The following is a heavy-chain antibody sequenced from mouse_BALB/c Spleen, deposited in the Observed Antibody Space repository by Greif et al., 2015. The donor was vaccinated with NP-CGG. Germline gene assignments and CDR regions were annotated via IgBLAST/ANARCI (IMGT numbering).Heavy chain of an antibody. J-gene: IGHJ4*01. Sequence: EVQRVESGGGLVKPGGSLKLSCAASGFAFSSYDMSWVRQTPEKRLEWVAYISSGGGSTYYPDTVKGRFTISRDNAKNTLYLQMSSLKSEDTAMYYCARLLRLRGYAMDYWGQGTSVTVSS. CDR1: GFAFSSYD. V-gene: IGHV5-12-1*01. CDR3: ARLLRLRGYAMDY. D-gene: IGHD1-2*01. CDR2: ISSGGGST.